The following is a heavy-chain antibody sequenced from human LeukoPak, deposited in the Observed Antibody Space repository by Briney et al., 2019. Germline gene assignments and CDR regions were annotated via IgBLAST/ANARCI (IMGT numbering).Heavy chain of an antibody. CDR3: AHRLKKVGASYFDY. CDR1: GFSLSTSGVG. J-gene: IGHJ4*02. CDR2: IYWNDDK. Sequence: SGPTLVKPTQTLTLTCTFSGFSLSTSGVGVGWIRQPPGKALEWLALIYWNDDKRYSPSLKSRLTITKDISKNQVVLTMTNMDPVDTATYYCAHRLKKVGASYFDYWGQGTLVTVSS. D-gene: IGHD1-26*01. V-gene: IGHV2-5*01.